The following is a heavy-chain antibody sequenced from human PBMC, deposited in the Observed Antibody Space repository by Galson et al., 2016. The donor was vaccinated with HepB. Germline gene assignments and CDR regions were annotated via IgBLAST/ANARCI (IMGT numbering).Heavy chain of an antibody. CDR1: GFTFDSYS. CDR3: AKSRVMMRSVAAHDY. V-gene: IGHV3-23*01. D-gene: IGHD6-6*01. CDR2: ISASGTSP. Sequence: SLRLSCAASGFTFDSYSLSWVRLAPGSGLEWVSGISASGTSPYYADSVKGRVTISRENSKNTLSLQMNSLRADDTAVYYCAKSRVMMRSVAAHDYWGQGTLVTVSS. J-gene: IGHJ4*01.